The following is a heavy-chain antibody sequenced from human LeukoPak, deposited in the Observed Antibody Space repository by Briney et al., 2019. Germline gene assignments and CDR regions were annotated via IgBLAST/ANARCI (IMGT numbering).Heavy chain of an antibody. J-gene: IGHJ4*02. CDR2: ITISVSGT. CDR3: AKDRPNYHENNGHYYRPNGDY. Sequence: PGGSLRLSCAASGFTFNNYAMSWVRQAPGKGLEWVSSITISVSGTFYVDCVKVRFNISRDESKNTVDLQKRRLRAEDTGVYYCAKDRPNYHENNGHYYRPNGDYWGQGTLVTVSA. D-gene: IGHD3-22*01. V-gene: IGHV3-23*01. CDR1: GFTFNNYA.